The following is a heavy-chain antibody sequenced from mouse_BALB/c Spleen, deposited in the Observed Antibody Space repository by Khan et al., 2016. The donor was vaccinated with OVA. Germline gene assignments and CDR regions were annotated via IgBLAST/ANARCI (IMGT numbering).Heavy chain of an antibody. CDR3: ARRGLDGIFAY. V-gene: IGHV1-7*01. D-gene: IGHD2-1*01. J-gene: IGHJ3*01. CDR2: INPTTGYT. Sequence: VQLQESGAELAKPGASVKMSCKASGYTFTSYWMHWVKQRPGQGLERIGNINPTTGYTEYNQKFKDKATLTTDKSSSTAYMQLSSLTSEDSAVYYCARRGLDGIFAYWGQGTLVTVSA. CDR1: GYTFTSYW.